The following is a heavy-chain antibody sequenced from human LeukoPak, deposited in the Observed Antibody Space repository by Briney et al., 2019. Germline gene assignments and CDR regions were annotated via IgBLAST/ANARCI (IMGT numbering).Heavy chain of an antibody. CDR3: ATASRILTGSPYFDY. Sequence: ASVKVSCKVSGYTLTELSMHWVRQAPGKGLEWMGGFDPEDGETIYAQKFQGRVTMTEDTSTDTAYMELSSLRSEDTAVYYRATASRILTGSPYFDYWGQGTLVTVSS. CDR1: GYTLTELS. V-gene: IGHV1-24*01. J-gene: IGHJ4*02. CDR2: FDPEDGET. D-gene: IGHD3-9*01.